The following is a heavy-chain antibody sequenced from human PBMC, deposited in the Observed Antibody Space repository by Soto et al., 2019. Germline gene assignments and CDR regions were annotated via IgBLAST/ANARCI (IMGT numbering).Heavy chain of an antibody. J-gene: IGHJ4*02. CDR3: ARDGATPYSSGCLDY. CDR2: ISAYNGNT. Sequence: QVQLVQSGAEVKKPGASVKVSCKASGYTFTSYGISWVRQAPGQGLEWMGWISAYNGNTNYAQKLQGRVTMTTDTSTSTAYRELRSLRSDDTAVYYCARDGATPYSSGCLDYWGQGTLVTVSS. CDR1: GYTFTSYG. V-gene: IGHV1-18*04. D-gene: IGHD6-19*01.